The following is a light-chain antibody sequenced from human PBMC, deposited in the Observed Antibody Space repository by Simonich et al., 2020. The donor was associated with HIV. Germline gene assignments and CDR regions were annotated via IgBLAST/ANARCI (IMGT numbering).Light chain of an antibody. CDR2: GNG. J-gene: IGLJ2*01. CDR1: RSNIGAGYD. V-gene: IGLV1-40*01. CDR3: QSYDSSLSGSKV. Sequence: QSVLTPPPSVSGAPGQRVTISCTGRRSNIGAGYDVHWYQQLPGTAPKHPIYGNGNRPSGVPDRFSGSKAGTSASLAITGLQAEDEADYYCQSYDSSLSGSKVFGGGTKLTVL.